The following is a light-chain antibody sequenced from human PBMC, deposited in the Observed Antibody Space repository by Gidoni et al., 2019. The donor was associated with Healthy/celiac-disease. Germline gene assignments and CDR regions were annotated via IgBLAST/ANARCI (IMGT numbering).Light chain of an antibody. CDR3: QQYNNWPLT. J-gene: IGKJ4*01. V-gene: IGKV3-15*01. CDR2: GAS. Sequence: EIVMTQSPATLSVSPGERATLSCRASQSVSLNLAWYQQKPGQAPRLLIYGASTRATGIPASFSSSGSGTEFTLTISSLQSEDFAVYYCQQYNNWPLTFGGGTKVEIK. CDR1: QSVSLN.